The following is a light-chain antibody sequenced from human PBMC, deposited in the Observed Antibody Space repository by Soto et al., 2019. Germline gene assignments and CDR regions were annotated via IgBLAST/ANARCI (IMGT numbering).Light chain of an antibody. V-gene: IGLV2-14*01. Sequence: QSALTQPASVSGSPGQSITISCTGTSSDVGGYNYVSWYQQHPGKAPKLMIYDVSNRPSGVSNRFSGSKSGNTASLTISGLQAEDEADNYCSSYTCSSSYFFGTGSKVT. CDR1: SSDVGGYNY. CDR2: DVS. CDR3: SSYTCSSSYF. J-gene: IGLJ1*01.